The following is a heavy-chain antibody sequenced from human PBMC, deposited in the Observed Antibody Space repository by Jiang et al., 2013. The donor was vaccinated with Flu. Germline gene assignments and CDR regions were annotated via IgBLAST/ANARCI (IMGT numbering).Heavy chain of an antibody. CDR1: GGSISSNSYF. Sequence: GPGLVKPSETLSLTCTVSGGSISSNSYFWAWIRQPPGKGLEWIGSIYDSGSSWYNPSLKSRVTISVDTFKSQFSLKVRSVTAADAAVYYCARAQKYSGFELPYFDSSGPGNPGHRLL. J-gene: IGHJ4*02. CDR2: IYDSGSS. V-gene: IGHV4-39*07. CDR3: ARAQKYSGFELPYFDS. D-gene: IGHD5-12*01.